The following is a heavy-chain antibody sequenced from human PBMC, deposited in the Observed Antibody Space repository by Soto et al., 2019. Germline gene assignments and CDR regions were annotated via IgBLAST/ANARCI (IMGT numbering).Heavy chain of an antibody. CDR2: INHSGST. CDR1: GGSISSYY. V-gene: IGHV4-59*12. Sequence: PSETLSLTCTVSGGSISSYYWSWIRQPPGKGLEWIGYINHSGSTNYNPSLKSRVTISVDTSKNQFSLKLSSVTAADTAVYYCARTYSGYDSRFDPWGQGTLVTVSS. J-gene: IGHJ5*02. D-gene: IGHD5-12*01. CDR3: ARTYSGYDSRFDP.